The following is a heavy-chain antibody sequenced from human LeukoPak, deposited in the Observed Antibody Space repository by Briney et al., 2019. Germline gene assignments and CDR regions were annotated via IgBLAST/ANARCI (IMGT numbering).Heavy chain of an antibody. CDR2: TYYRSKWYN. Sequence: SQTLSLTCAISGDSVSSNSAAWNWIRQSPSRGLEWLGRTYYRSKWYNDYAVSVKSRITINPDTSKNQFSPQLNSVTPEDTAVYYCARDITIFGVVISLYNWFDPWGQGTLVTVSS. CDR3: ARDITIFGVVISLYNWFDP. J-gene: IGHJ5*02. V-gene: IGHV6-1*01. CDR1: GDSVSSNSAA. D-gene: IGHD3-3*01.